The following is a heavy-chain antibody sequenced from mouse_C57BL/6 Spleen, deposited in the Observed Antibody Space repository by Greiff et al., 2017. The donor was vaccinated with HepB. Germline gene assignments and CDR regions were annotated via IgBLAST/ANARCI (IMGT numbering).Heavy chain of an antibody. V-gene: IGHV5-4*01. D-gene: IGHD2-1*01. CDR3: ARGGNPYAMDY. J-gene: IGHJ4*01. CDR1: GFTFSSYA. Sequence: DVQLVESGGGLVKPGGSLKLSCAASGFTFSSYAMSWVCPTPEKRLEWVATISDGGSYTYYPDNVKGRFTISRDNAKNNLYLQMSHLKSEDTAMYYCARGGNPYAMDYWGQGTSVTVSS. CDR2: ISDGGSYT.